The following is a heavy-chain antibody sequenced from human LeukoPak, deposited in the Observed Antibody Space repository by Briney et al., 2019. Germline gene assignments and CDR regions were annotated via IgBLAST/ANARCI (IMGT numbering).Heavy chain of an antibody. CDR1: GGSISSYY. CDR3: ASNGRYSSGWYGFDY. D-gene: IGHD6-19*01. J-gene: IGHJ4*02. Sequence: PSETLSLTCTVSGGSISSYYWSWIRQPPGKGLEWIGYIYCSGSTNYNPSLKSRVTISVDTSKNQFSLKLSSVTAADTAVYYCASNGRYSSGWYGFDYWGQGTLVTVSS. CDR2: IYCSGST. V-gene: IGHV4-59*01.